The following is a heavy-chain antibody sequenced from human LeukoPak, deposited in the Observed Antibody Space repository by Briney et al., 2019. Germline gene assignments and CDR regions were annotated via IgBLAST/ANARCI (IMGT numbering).Heavy chain of an antibody. J-gene: IGHJ6*02. Sequence: SVTVSLTCTVSGGSIRSYYWNWIRQPPGKGLKWIGYINYIRTTDSHPSLKSRVTISLDTSKNRFSLQLSSVTAADTAMYYCARSYSSSDHYYLYGMDVWGQGTTVPVS. CDR3: ARSYSSSDHYYLYGMDV. V-gene: IGHV4-59*08. CDR1: GGSIRSYY. D-gene: IGHD6-13*01. CDR2: INYIRTT.